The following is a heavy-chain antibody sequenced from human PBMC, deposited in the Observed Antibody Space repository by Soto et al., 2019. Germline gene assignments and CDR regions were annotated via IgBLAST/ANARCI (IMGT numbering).Heavy chain of an antibody. D-gene: IGHD3-3*01. CDR2: ISSSGDAT. J-gene: IGHJ6*02. Sequence: SLRLSCAASGFTFSTYAMTWVRQAPGKGLEWVSIISSSGDATYYPDSVKGRFTISRDNSRNTLHLQMNSLRAEDAAVYFCAKNGDFWSWGMDVWGQGTTVTVSS. V-gene: IGHV3-23*01. CDR3: AKNGDFWSWGMDV. CDR1: GFTFSTYA.